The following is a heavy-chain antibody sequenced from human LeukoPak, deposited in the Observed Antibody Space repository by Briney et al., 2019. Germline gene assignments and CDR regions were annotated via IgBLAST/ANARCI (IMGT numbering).Heavy chain of an antibody. CDR1: GFTFSDYY. V-gene: IGHV3-11*01. Sequence: GGSLRLSCVVSGFTFSDYYFSWIRRAPGKGLECSAYISSRGDNIYHADSVKGRFTISRDNAGNSLYLQMDNLRPEDSATYYCATEVGVSAASFDVWRRGTMVTVSS. CDR3: ATEVGVSAASFDV. CDR2: ISSRGDNI. J-gene: IGHJ3*01. D-gene: IGHD6-13*01.